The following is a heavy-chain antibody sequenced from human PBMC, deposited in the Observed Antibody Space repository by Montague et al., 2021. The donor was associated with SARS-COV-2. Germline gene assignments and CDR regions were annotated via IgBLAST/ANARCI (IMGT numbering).Heavy chain of an antibody. CDR2: IYYSGST. Sequence: SETLSLTCTVSGSSISSSSYYWGWIRQPPGKGLEWIGSIYYSGSTCYNPSLKSRVTISVDTSKNQFSLKLSSVTAADTAVYYCARHSGRDTIFGVVIIPDAFDIWGQGTMVTVSS. V-gene: IGHV4-39*01. CDR1: GSSISSSSYY. CDR3: ARHSGRDTIFGVVIIPDAFDI. J-gene: IGHJ3*02. D-gene: IGHD3-3*01.